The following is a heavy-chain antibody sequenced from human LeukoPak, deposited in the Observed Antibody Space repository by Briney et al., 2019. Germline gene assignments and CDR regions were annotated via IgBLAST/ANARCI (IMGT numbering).Heavy chain of an antibody. Sequence: GGSLRLSCVASGVTFSTYAMNWVRQVPGKGLEWVSLISDSGRTTYHADSVKGRFTISRDNSKNTLYLQMNSLSAEDSAVYYCAKDRGYYVDTGTINFWGQGTLVTVSS. V-gene: IGHV3-23*01. J-gene: IGHJ4*02. CDR1: GVTFSTYA. D-gene: IGHD2-15*01. CDR3: AKDRGYYVDTGTINF. CDR2: ISDSGRTT.